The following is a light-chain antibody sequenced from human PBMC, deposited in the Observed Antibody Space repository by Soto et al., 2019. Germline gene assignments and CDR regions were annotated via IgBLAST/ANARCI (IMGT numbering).Light chain of an antibody. CDR2: GAS. CDR3: QQYNNWRWT. CDR1: QSVSSN. J-gene: IGKJ1*01. V-gene: IGKV3-15*01. Sequence: EIVMTQSPATLSVSPGERATLSCRASQSVSSNLAWYQQKPGQAPRLLIYGASTRATGIPVRFSGSGSGTDFTLTISSLKSEDFAVYYCQQYNNWRWTFGQGTKV.